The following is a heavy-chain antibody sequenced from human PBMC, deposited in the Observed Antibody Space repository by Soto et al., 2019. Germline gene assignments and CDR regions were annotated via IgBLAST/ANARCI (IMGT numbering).Heavy chain of an antibody. CDR3: ARGHYYYGMDV. Sequence: SETLSLTCTVSNGSVSSGTYSWSWVRQPPGKGLEWIGYIYYSGTTYYTPSLKSRLTMSMDRANDHFSLNLTSVTAADTAVYCCARGHYYYGMDVWGQGITVTVSS. J-gene: IGHJ6*02. V-gene: IGHV4-30-2*01. CDR1: NGSVSSGTYS. CDR2: IYYSGTT.